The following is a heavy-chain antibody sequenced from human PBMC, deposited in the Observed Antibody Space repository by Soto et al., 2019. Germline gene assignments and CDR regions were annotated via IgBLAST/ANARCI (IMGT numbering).Heavy chain of an antibody. CDR3: ARTTLGYCSSTSCYNWFDP. Sequence: QVQLVQSGAEVKKPGSSVKVSCKASGGTFSSYTSSWVRQAPGQGLEWMGRIIPILGIANYAQKFQGRVTITADKSTSTAYMELSSLRSEDTAVYYCARTTLGYCSSTSCYNWFDPWGQGTLVTVSS. CDR2: IIPILGIA. J-gene: IGHJ5*02. CDR1: GGTFSSYT. D-gene: IGHD2-2*01. V-gene: IGHV1-69*02.